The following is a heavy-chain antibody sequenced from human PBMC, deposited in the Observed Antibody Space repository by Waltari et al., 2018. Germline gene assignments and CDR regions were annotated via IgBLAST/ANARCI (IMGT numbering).Heavy chain of an antibody. D-gene: IGHD5-18*01. CDR3: ATGGGYSYGLFLGWFDP. CDR1: GYTLTELS. Sequence: QVQLVQSGAEVKKPGASVKVSCKVSGYTLTELSMHWVRQAPGKGLEWMGGCDPEDGETMYAQKFQGRVTMTEDTSTDTAYMELSSLRSEDTAVYYYATGGGYSYGLFLGWFDPWGQGTLVTVSS. J-gene: IGHJ5*02. V-gene: IGHV1-24*01. CDR2: CDPEDGET.